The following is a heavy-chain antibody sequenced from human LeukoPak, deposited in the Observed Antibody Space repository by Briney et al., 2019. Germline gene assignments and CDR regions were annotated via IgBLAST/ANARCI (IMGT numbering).Heavy chain of an antibody. CDR3: ASSWGGYDSLDY. CDR1: GGSISNYY. J-gene: IGHJ4*02. Sequence: PSQTLSLTCTVSGGSISNYYWSWIRQPPGRGLEWIGYIYFRGDTKYNPSLKSRVTISVDTSKNQFSLKLSSVTAADTAVYYCASSWGGYDSLDYWGQGTLVTVSS. D-gene: IGHD5-12*01. CDR2: IYFRGDT. V-gene: IGHV4-59*01.